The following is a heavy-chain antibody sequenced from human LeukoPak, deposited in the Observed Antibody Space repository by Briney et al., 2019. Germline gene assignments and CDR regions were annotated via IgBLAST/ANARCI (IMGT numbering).Heavy chain of an antibody. Sequence: SETLSLTCTVSGGSISSYYWSWIRQPPGKGLEWIGYIYYSGSTNYNPSLKSRVTISVDTSKNQFSLKLSSVTAADTAVYYCARRPYVPDYYYYYMDVWGKGTTVTVSS. CDR1: GGSISSYY. V-gene: IGHV4-59*01. J-gene: IGHJ6*03. CDR3: ARRPYVPDYYYYYMDV. CDR2: IYYSGST. D-gene: IGHD3-16*01.